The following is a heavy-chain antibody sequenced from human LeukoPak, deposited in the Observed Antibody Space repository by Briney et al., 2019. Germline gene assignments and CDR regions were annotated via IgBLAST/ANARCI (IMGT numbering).Heavy chain of an antibody. CDR3: AKHSGSYFIYYIDS. V-gene: IGHV3-23*01. CDR2: ISGSAYNS. CDR1: GFTFSSYG. Sequence: TGGSLRLSCAASGFTFSSYGLSWVRQAPGKGLEWVSTISGSAYNSYYADSVKGRFTISRDNSASTLYLQMDSLRAEDTALYYCAKHSGSYFIYYIDSWGQGTLVTVSS. D-gene: IGHD1-26*01. J-gene: IGHJ4*02.